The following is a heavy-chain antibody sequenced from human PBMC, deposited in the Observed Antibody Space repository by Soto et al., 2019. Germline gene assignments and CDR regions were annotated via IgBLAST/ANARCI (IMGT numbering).Heavy chain of an antibody. CDR3: ARCSLVVVPAPGFDP. D-gene: IGHD2-2*01. J-gene: IGHJ5*02. Sequence: SETLSLTCTVSGGSISSGGYYWSWIRQHPGKGLEWIGYIYYSGTTYSNPSLKSRVTISVDTSKNQFSLKLSSVSAADTALYYCARCSLVVVPAPGFDPWGRGTLVTVS. V-gene: IGHV4-31*03. CDR2: IYYSGTT. CDR1: GGSISSGGYY.